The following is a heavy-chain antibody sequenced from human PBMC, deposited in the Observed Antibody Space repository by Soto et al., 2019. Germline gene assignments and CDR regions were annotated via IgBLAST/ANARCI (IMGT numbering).Heavy chain of an antibody. D-gene: IGHD1-7*01. CDR3: AREGITGTTDYYYYYMDV. CDR1: GGSISSYY. CDR2: IYYSGST. Sequence: SETLSLTCTVSGGSISSYYWSWIRQPPGKGLEWIGYIYYSGSTNYNPSLKSRVTISVDKSKNQFSLKLSSVTAADTAVYYCAREGITGTTDYYYYYMDVWGKGTTVTVSS. J-gene: IGHJ6*03. V-gene: IGHV4-59*01.